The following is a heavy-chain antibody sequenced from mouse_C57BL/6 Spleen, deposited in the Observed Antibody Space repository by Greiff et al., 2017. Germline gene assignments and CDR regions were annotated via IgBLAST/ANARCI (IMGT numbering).Heavy chain of an antibody. CDR1: GYAFSSYW. J-gene: IGHJ2*01. V-gene: IGHV1-80*01. CDR2: IYPGDGDT. CDR3: AYPYYYGSSYHDY. Sequence: QVQLQQSGAELVKPGASVKISCKASGYAFSSYWMNWVKQRPGKGLEWIGQIYPGDGDTNYNGKFKGKATLTADKSSSTAYMQLSSLTSEDSAVYFCAYPYYYGSSYHDYWGQGTTLTVSS. D-gene: IGHD1-1*01.